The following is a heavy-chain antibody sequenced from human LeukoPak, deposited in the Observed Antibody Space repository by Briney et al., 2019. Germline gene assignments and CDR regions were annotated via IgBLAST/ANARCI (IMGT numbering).Heavy chain of an antibody. CDR1: GFTFSSYA. CDR2: IYSGGST. Sequence: PGGSLRLSCAASGFTFSSYAMSWVRQAPGKGLEWVSLIYSGGSTYYADSVEGRFTISRDTSVNTLYLQMNSLRIEDTAVYYCARVTSSGWYWGIDYWGQGTLVTVSS. J-gene: IGHJ4*02. V-gene: IGHV3-23*03. D-gene: IGHD6-19*01. CDR3: ARVTSSGWYWGIDY.